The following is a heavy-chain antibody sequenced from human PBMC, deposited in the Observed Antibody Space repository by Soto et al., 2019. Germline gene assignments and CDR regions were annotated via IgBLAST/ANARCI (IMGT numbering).Heavy chain of an antibody. D-gene: IGHD6-19*01. V-gene: IGHV1-2*02. J-gene: IGHJ5*02. Sequence: ASVKVSCKASGYTFTGYYMHWVRQAPGQGLEWMGWINPNSGGTNYAQKFQGRVTMTRDTSISTAYMELSRLRSDDTAVYYCARERGGGSGRPSGWFDHWGQGTLVTVSS. CDR3: ARERGGGSGRPSGWFDH. CDR2: INPNSGGT. CDR1: GYTFTGYY.